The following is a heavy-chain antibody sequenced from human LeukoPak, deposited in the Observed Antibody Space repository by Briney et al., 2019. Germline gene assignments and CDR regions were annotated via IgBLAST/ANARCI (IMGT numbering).Heavy chain of an antibody. CDR3: ARDRQWSPAENYFDY. Sequence: SETLSLTCTVSGGSISSYYWSWIRQPPGKGLEWIGYIYYSGSTNYNPSLKSRVTISVDTSKNQFSLKLSSVTAADTAVYYCARDRQWSPAENYFDYWGQGTLVTVSS. V-gene: IGHV4-59*01. CDR1: GGSISSYY. J-gene: IGHJ4*02. D-gene: IGHD6-19*01. CDR2: IYYSGST.